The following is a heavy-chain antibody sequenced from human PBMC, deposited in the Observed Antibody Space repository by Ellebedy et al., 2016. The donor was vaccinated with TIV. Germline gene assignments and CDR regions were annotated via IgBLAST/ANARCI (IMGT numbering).Heavy chain of an antibody. D-gene: IGHD3-9*01. Sequence: PGGSLRLSCAASGFTFRSYAMSWVRQAPGKGLEWVSGIVGNAGNIYYADSVKGRFTVSRDNSKSTPDLQMNSLRAEDTAVYYCATDRGYFTFDYWGQGSLITVSS. CDR3: ATDRGYFTFDY. CDR2: IVGNAGNI. CDR1: GFTFRSYA. J-gene: IGHJ4*02. V-gene: IGHV3-23*01.